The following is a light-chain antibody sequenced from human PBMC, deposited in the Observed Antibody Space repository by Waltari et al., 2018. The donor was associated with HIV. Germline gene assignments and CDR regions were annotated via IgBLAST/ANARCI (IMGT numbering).Light chain of an antibody. J-gene: IGLJ1*01. Sequence: QSVMTQPLSASGLIGQRVTISGPGSSSNVGRKPVYCFQQVSGTAPKLLIYRDYQRRSGIPDRFSGSKSGASASLTISGLRSEDEADYYCVAWDDSLSGYVFGTGTKVSVL. CDR1: SSNVGRKP. V-gene: IGLV1-47*01. CDR2: RDY. CDR3: VAWDDSLSGYV.